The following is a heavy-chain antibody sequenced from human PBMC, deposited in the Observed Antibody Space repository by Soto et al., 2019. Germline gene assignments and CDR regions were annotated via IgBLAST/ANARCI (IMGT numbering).Heavy chain of an antibody. CDR2: IYWDDDK. V-gene: IGHV2-5*02. Sequence: QITLKESGPTLVTPTQTLTLTCTFSGFSLSTSGVGVGWIRQPPGKALEWLALIYWDDDKRYSPSLKSRLTITKDTSKNQVVLTMTNMDPVDTATYYCAHRPSYCSGGSCYSGFDYWGQGTLGTVSS. J-gene: IGHJ4*02. CDR1: GFSLSTSGVG. D-gene: IGHD2-15*01. CDR3: AHRPSYCSGGSCYSGFDY.